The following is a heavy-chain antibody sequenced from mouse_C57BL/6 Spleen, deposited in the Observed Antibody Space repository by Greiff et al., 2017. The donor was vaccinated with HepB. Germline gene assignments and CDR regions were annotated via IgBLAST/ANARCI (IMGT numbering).Heavy chain of an antibody. CDR1: GYAFSSSW. Sequence: VQLQQSGPELVKPGASVKISCKASGYAFSSSWMNWVKQRPGKGLEWIGRIYPGDGDTNYNGKFKGKATLTADKSSSTAYMQLSSLTSEDSAVYFCARDYGRVFDYWGQGTTLTVSS. CDR3: ARDYGRVFDY. D-gene: IGHD1-1*01. V-gene: IGHV1-82*01. J-gene: IGHJ2*01. CDR2: IYPGDGDT.